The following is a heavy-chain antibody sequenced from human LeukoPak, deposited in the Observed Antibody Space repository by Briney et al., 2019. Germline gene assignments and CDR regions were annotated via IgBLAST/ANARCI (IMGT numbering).Heavy chain of an antibody. D-gene: IGHD6-13*01. Sequence: QPGGSLRLSCEVSGFTFTDYWMNWVRQAPGKGPEWVASIRQDGSEKTYVDSVKGRFTISRDNTKNSLSLQLNGLRAEDTAVYYCARDGTAAGLYFDLWRQGTLVTVSS. CDR1: GFTFTDYW. CDR2: IRQDGSEK. CDR3: ARDGTAAGLYFDL. V-gene: IGHV3-7*01. J-gene: IGHJ4*01.